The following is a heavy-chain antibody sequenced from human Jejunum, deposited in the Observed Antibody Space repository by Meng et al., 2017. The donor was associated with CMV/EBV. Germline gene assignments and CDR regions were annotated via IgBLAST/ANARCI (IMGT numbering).Heavy chain of an antibody. CDR3: GHRLMYSSDWNTGWFDP. J-gene: IGHJ5*02. V-gene: IGHV2-5*02. CDR2: ICWDNDK. Sequence: SLGTTGMGVGWIRQPPGKALEGLALICWDNDKRNNPSMKSRVTITKDTTRSQVDHTMTNMDPVDTGTYYSGHRLMYSSDWNTGWFDPWGQGALVTVSS. D-gene: IGHD6-19*01. CDR1: SLGTTGMG.